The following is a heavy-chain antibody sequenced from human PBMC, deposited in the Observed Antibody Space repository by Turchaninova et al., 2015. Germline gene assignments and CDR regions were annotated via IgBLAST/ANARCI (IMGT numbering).Heavy chain of an antibody. CDR3: ARRQGCSGGSCSFDY. V-gene: IGHV4-38-2*01. Sequence: GWIRQPPVKGLKGIGKIWRSGSTHQNPALKSRVTISVDTSKNQFSRKLSSVTAADTAVYYCARRQGCSGGSCSFDYWGQGTLVTVSS. CDR2: IWRSGST. D-gene: IGHD2-15*01. J-gene: IGHJ4*02.